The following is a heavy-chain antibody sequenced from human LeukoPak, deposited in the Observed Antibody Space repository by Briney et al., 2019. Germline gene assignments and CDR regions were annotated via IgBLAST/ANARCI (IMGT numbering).Heavy chain of an antibody. Sequence: GGSLRLSCAASGFTFSSYAMSWVRQAPGKGLEWVSLISGDGGSTYYADSVKGRFTISRDNSKNSLYLQMNSLRTEDTALYYCAKGLGKGTVGLNWGQGTLVTVSS. CDR1: GFTFSSYA. J-gene: IGHJ4*02. CDR3: AKGLGKGTVGLN. V-gene: IGHV3-43*02. CDR2: ISGDGGST. D-gene: IGHD1-26*01.